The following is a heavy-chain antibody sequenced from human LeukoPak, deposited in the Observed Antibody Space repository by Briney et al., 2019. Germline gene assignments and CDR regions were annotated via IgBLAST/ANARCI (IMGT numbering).Heavy chain of an antibody. CDR1: GLTFGDYA. D-gene: IGHD3/OR15-3a*01. CDR3: SRRADFSEGDAFDI. CDR2: ISSKAYGGTT. V-gene: IGHV3-49*04. Sequence: GGSLRLSCTASGLTFGDYAMSWVRQAPGKGLEWVGFISSKAYGGTTEYAASVKGRFTISRDDSKSIANLQMNSLKTEDTAVYYCSRRADFSEGDAFDIWGQGTMVTASS. J-gene: IGHJ3*02.